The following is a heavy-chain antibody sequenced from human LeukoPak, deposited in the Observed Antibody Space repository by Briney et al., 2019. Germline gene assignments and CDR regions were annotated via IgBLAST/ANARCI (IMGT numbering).Heavy chain of an antibody. Sequence: SETLSLTCTVSGGSISSYYWSWIWQPAGKGLEWIGRIYTSGSTNYNPSLKSRVTMSVDTSKNQFSLKLSSVTAADTAVYYCARGRRDGYNLDAFDIWGQGTMVTVSS. CDR3: ARGRRDGYNLDAFDI. J-gene: IGHJ3*02. CDR2: IYTSGST. CDR1: GGSISSYY. D-gene: IGHD5-24*01. V-gene: IGHV4-4*07.